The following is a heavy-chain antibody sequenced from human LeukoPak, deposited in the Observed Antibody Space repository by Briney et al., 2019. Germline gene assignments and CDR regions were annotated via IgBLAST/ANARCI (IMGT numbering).Heavy chain of an antibody. J-gene: IGHJ4*02. CDR1: GGSISSYY. Sequence: SETLSLTCTVSGGSISSYYWSWIRQPPGKGLEWIGYIYYSGSTNHNPSLKSRVAISVDTSKNQFSLKLHSVTAADTDVYFCARHGRDRARGFDYWGQGTLVTVSS. CDR2: IYYSGST. V-gene: IGHV4-59*08. CDR3: ARHGRDRARGFDY. D-gene: IGHD2-21*01.